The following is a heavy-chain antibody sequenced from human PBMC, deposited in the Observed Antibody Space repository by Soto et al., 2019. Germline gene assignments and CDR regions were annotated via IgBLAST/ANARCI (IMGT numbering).Heavy chain of an antibody. CDR3: ARMASFGSLNWFDP. CDR1: GYTFTNND. J-gene: IGHJ5*02. Sequence: RASVKVSCKASGYTFTNNDVTWVRQATGQGLEWMGWMNPGSGDTGYAQKFQGRVTMTRNISIATAYMELSSLRSEDTAIYYCARMASFGSLNWFDPWGQGTLVTVSS. V-gene: IGHV1-8*01. CDR2: MNPGSGDT. D-gene: IGHD5-18*01.